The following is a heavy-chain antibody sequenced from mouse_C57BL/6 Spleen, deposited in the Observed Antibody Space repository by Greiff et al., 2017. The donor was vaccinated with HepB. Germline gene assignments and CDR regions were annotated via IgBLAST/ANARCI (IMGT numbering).Heavy chain of an antibody. J-gene: IGHJ3*01. D-gene: IGHD2-3*01. CDR3: AREGLGLLKFAY. CDR1: GYTFTDYN. Sequence: EVQLQQSGPELVKPGASVKIPCKASGYTFTDYNMDWVKQSHGKSLEWIGDINPNNGGTIYNQKFKGKATLTVDKSSSTAYMELRSLTSEDTAVYYCAREGLGLLKFAYWGQGTLVTVSA. V-gene: IGHV1-18*01. CDR2: INPNNGGT.